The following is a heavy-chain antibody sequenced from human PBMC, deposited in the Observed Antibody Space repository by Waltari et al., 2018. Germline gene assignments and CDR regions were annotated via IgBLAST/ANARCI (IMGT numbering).Heavy chain of an antibody. Sequence: QVQLVQSGAEVKKPGASVKVSCKASGYTFTSYDINWVRQATGQGLEWMGGRNPNSGNTGYAQKFQGRVTMTRNTSISTAYMELSSLRSEDTAVYYCAGYSRGSGWFDPWGQGTLVTVSS. V-gene: IGHV1-8*02. CDR2: RNPNSGNT. J-gene: IGHJ5*02. D-gene: IGHD6-13*01. CDR1: GYTFTSYD. CDR3: AGYSRGSGWFDP.